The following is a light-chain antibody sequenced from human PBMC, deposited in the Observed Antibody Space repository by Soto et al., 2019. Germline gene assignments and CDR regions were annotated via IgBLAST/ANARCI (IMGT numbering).Light chain of an antibody. J-gene: IGKJ1*01. V-gene: IGKV1-5*01. CDR2: HAS. CDR3: HPAHMYVT. Sequence: PITCLASQSISNWLAWYQQKPGTAPKLLIYHASTLESGVPSRFSGSGSGTDFTLTSIGMQSEDLATYKRHPAHMYVTFAQGTKLEIK. CDR1: QSISNW.